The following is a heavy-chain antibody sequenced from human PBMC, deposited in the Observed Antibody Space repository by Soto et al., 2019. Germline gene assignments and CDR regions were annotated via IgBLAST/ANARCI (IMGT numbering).Heavy chain of an antibody. V-gene: IGHV3-33*06. CDR3: VKDRADDDRDFYFYMDV. D-gene: IGHD3-3*01. Sequence: QVRLVESGGGVVQPGRSLRLSCAASGFTFNTYAMHWVRQAPGKGLEWVAVVWSDGSNTYYGDSVEGRFTISRDDSNNTLYLPMNSLLAEDTAVYYCVKDRADDDRDFYFYMDVWGKGTTVTVS. CDR2: VWSDGSNT. J-gene: IGHJ6*03. CDR1: GFTFNTYA.